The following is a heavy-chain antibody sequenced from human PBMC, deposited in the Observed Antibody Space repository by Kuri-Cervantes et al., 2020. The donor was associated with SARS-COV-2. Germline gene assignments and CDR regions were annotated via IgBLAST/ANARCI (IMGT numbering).Heavy chain of an antibody. J-gene: IGHJ4*02. CDR3: ARVSYAGSSGYYFDY. D-gene: IGHD6-19*01. Sequence: GESLKISCAASGFTFSSYSMNWVRQAPGKGLEWVSYISSSSSTIYYADSVKGRLTISRDNAKNSLYLQMNSLRAEDTAVYYCARVSYAGSSGYYFDYWGQGTLVTVSS. CDR2: ISSSSSTI. CDR1: GFTFSSYS. V-gene: IGHV3-48*01.